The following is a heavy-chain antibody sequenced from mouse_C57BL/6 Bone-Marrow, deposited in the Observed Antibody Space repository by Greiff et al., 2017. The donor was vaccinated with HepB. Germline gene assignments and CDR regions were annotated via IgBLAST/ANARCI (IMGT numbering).Heavy chain of an antibody. CDR2: IYPGGGYT. V-gene: IGHV1-63*01. CDR1: GYTFTNYW. D-gene: IGHD1-1*01. Sequence: QVQLQQSGAELVRPGTSVKMSCKASGYTFTNYWIGWAKQRPGHGLEWIGDIYPGGGYTNYNEKFKGKATLTADKSSSTAYMQFSSLTSEDSAIYYCARGRADGSSYWYFDVWGTGTTVTVSS. J-gene: IGHJ1*03. CDR3: ARGRADGSSYWYFDV.